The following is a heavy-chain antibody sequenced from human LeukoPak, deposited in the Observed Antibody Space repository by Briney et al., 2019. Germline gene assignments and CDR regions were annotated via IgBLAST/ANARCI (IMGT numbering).Heavy chain of an antibody. Sequence: GASVKVSCKTSGYTFTGYYMHWVRQAPGQGLEWMGWINPNSGGTNYAQKFQGRVTMTSDTSISTAYMELSSLRSDDTAMYYCVRAPMIVVVFPPRLDFWGQGTLVTVSS. CDR3: VRAPMIVVVFPPRLDF. V-gene: IGHV1-2*02. J-gene: IGHJ4*02. D-gene: IGHD3-22*01. CDR1: GYTFTGYY. CDR2: INPNSGGT.